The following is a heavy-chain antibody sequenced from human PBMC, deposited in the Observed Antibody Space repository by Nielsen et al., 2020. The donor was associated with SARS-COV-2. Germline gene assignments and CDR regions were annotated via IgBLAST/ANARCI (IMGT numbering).Heavy chain of an antibody. D-gene: IGHD3-10*01. CDR3: ATERGYYGMDV. CDR1: GFTFSSYD. CDR2: ISGSGAST. J-gene: IGHJ6*02. V-gene: IGHV3-23*01. Sequence: GGSLRLSCAASGFTFSSYDMHWVRQAPGKGLEWVSAISGSGASTYYADSVKGRFTMSRDNSKSTLYLQMNSLRAEDTAVYYCATERGYYGMDVWGQGTTVTVSS.